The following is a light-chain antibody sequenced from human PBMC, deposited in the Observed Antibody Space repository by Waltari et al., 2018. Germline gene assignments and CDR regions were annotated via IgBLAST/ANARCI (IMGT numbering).Light chain of an antibody. J-gene: IGLJ3*02. V-gene: IGLV3-19*01. Sequence: SSELTQGPDVSVALGQTVKITCQRDSRRTSYASWYQVKPGQAPVLVLFGKEKRPAGIPDRISGYSSGTTSSLTITGAQAEDEADYYCHSRKGSDDQVVFGGGTKLTVL. CDR3: HSRKGSDDQVV. CDR2: GKE. CDR1: SRRTSY.